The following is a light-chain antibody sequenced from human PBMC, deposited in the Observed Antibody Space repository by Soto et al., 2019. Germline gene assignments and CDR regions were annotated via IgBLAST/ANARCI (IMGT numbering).Light chain of an antibody. CDR2: GAS. CDR1: QSVTSSY. CDR3: QQYGSSPSIT. J-gene: IGKJ5*01. Sequence: EIVLTQFPGTLSLSPGERATLSCSASQSVTSSYLAWYQQKPGQAPRLLIYGASSRATGIPDRFSGSASGTDFTLTISRLEPEDFAVYYCQQYGSSPSITFCQGTRLEI. V-gene: IGKV3-20*01.